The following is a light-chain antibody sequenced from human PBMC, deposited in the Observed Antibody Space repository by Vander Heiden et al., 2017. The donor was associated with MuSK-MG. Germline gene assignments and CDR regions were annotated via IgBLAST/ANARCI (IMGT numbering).Light chain of an antibody. V-gene: IGLV2-14*01. CDR2: EVS. CDR1: SRDIGGYKY. CDR3: GSYSSSTTVLYV. J-gene: IGLJ1*01. Sequence: QSALTQPASVSVSPGQSITISCTGTSRDIGGYKYVFWYQQYPGKAPKLIIYEVSYRPAGVSDRFSASKSGNTASLTISGLLPEDEADYYCGSYSSSTTVLYVFGTGTRVTVL.